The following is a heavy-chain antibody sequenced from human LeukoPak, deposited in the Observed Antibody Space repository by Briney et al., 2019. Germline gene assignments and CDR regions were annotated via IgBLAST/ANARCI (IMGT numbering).Heavy chain of an antibody. D-gene: IGHD6-6*01. V-gene: IGHV3-9*01. J-gene: IGHJ4*02. Sequence: PGGSLRLSCAASGFTFDDYGMHWVRQAPGKGLEWVSGISWSSSSIGYADSVKGRFTVSRDNGRNSLYLQVNSLRAEDTALYYCAKGPAYSSSSKLFDYWGQGTLVTVSS. CDR3: AKGPAYSSSSKLFDY. CDR2: ISWSSSSI. CDR1: GFTFDDYG.